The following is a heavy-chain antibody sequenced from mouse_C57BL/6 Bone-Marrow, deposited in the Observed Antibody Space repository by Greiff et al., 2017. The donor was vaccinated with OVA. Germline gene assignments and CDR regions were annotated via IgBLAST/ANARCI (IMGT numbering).Heavy chain of an antibody. CDR3: ARCPPVRRDAMDY. D-gene: IGHD2-14*01. V-gene: IGHV1-18*01. CDR1: GYTFTDYN. Sequence: VQLQQSGPELVKPGASVKIPCKASGYTFTDYNMDWVKQSHGTSLEWIGDINPNNGGTIYNQKFKGKATLTVDKASSTAYMELRSLTSEDTAVYYGARCPPVRRDAMDYWGQGTSVTVSA. CDR2: INPNNGGT. J-gene: IGHJ4*01.